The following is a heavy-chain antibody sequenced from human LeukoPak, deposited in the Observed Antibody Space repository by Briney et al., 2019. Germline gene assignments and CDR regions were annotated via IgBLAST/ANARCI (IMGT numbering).Heavy chain of an antibody. CDR1: GFNVSSNY. CDR2: VSNGGSSSI. Sequence: GGSLRLSCAASGFNVSSNYMSWVRQAPGKGLGWVSYVSNGGSSSILYADSVKGRFTVFRDYAKNSLYLQMNSLRADDTGVYYCARDKSNKGHDCWGQGTLVTVSS. V-gene: IGHV3-11*01. J-gene: IGHJ4*02. CDR3: ARDKSNKGHDC.